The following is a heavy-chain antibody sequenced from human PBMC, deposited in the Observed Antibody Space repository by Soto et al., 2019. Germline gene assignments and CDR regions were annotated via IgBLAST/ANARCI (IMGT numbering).Heavy chain of an antibody. CDR1: GGSINSTIYY. CDR3: ASNYCDGGSCYSGYYYNGMDV. Sequence: PSETLSLTCTVSGGSINSTIYYWSWVRQHPGKGLEWIGYIYYSGSTYLNPSLRSRVSISIDTSKNHFSLRLSSVTAADTAVYYCASNYCDGGSCYSGYYYNGMDVWGQGATVTVSS. CDR2: IYYSGST. D-gene: IGHD2-15*01. J-gene: IGHJ6*02. V-gene: IGHV4-31*03.